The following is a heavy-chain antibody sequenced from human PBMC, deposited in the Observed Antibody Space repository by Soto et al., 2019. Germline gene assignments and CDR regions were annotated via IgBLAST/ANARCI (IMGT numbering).Heavy chain of an antibody. V-gene: IGHV1-2*04. CDR2: INPNSGGT. D-gene: IGHD3-10*01. J-gene: IGHJ6*02. CDR3: ARDFGRITMVRGVPLLYYYYGMDV. Sequence: ASVKVSCKASGYTFTGYYMHWVRQAPRQGLEWMGWINPNSGGTNYAKKFQGWVTMTRDTSISTAYMELSRLRSDDTAVYYCARDFGRITMVRGVPLLYYYYGMDVWGQGTTVTVS. CDR1: GYTFTGYY.